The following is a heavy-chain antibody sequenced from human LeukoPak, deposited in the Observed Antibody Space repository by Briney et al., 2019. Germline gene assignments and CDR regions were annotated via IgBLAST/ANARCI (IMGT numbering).Heavy chain of an antibody. D-gene: IGHD3-3*01. CDR2: IYYSGST. CDR3: ARCLYYDFWSGYNNWFDP. J-gene: IGHJ5*02. Sequence: SETLSLTCTVSGGAVSSSSHYWGWIRQPPGKGLEWIGSIYYSGSTNYNPSLKSRVTISVDTSKNQFSLKLSSVTAADTAVYYCARCLYYDFWSGYNNWFDPWGQGTLVTVSS. V-gene: IGHV4-39*07. CDR1: GGAVSSSSHY.